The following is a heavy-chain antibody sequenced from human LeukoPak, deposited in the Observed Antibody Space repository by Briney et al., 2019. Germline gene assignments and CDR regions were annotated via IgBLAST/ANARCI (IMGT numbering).Heavy chain of an antibody. V-gene: IGHV4-39*01. CDR2: IYYSGST. Sequence: SETLSLTCTVSGGSISSSSYYWGWIRQPPGKGLEWIGSIYYSGSTYYNPSLKSRVTISVDTSKNQFSLKLSSVTAADTAVYYCASLWNSYGYPDDYWGRGTLVTVSS. D-gene: IGHD5-18*01. J-gene: IGHJ4*02. CDR3: ASLWNSYGYPDDY. CDR1: GGSISSSSYY.